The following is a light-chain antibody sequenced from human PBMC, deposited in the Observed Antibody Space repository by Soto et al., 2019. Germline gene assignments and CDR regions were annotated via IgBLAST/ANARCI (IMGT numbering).Light chain of an antibody. J-gene: IGKJ3*01. CDR2: YAS. CDR1: ESVHRN. CDR3: QHYNNWPPT. Sequence: EMVMTQSPATLSVSPGERVTLSCRASESVHRNLAWYQQKPGQGPSLLIYYASTRATGVPDRFTGSGSGTEFTLTISSLQSEDSGVYNCQHYNNWPPTFGPGNKVEIK. V-gene: IGKV3-15*01.